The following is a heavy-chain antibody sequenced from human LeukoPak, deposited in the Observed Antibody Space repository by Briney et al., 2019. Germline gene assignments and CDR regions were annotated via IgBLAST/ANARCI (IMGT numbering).Heavy chain of an antibody. CDR3: AKDPRPLPRYSSSSGGMDV. D-gene: IGHD6-13*01. CDR1: GFTFSSYG. V-gene: IGHV3-30*02. CDR2: IRYDGSNK. J-gene: IGHJ6*04. Sequence: PGGSLRLSCAASGFTFSSYGMHWVRQAPGKGLEWVAFIRYDGSNKYYADSVKGRFTISRDNSKNTLYLQMNSLRAEDTAVYYCAKDPRPLPRYSSSSGGMDVWGKGTTVTVSS.